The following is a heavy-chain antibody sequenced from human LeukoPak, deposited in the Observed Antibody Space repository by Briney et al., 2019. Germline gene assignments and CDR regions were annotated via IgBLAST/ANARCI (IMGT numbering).Heavy chain of an antibody. CDR2: ISPRSETI. CDR3: ARIDGPTVFTYYMDL. J-gene: IGHJ6*03. D-gene: IGHD3-16*01. V-gene: IGHV3-48*04. Sequence: GKSLRLSCATSGFSFNRRGMNWVRHPPGKGLEWVSYISPRSETIYYAESVKGRFTVSRDDSKDSLYLQMHTLRAEDTAVYYCARIDGPTVFTYYMDLWGKGTTVTVAS. CDR1: GFSFNRRG.